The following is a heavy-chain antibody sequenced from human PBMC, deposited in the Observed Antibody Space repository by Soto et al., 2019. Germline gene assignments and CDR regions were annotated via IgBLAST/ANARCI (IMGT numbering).Heavy chain of an antibody. Sequence: EVQLVESGGGLVQPGGSLRLSCAASGFTFSSYSMNWVRQAPWKGLEWVSYISSSSSSIYYADSVKGRFTISRDNAKNSLYLQMTSLRAEDTAVYYCARSLPSTGTSDWGQGTLVTVAS. J-gene: IGHJ4*02. V-gene: IGHV3-48*01. CDR3: ARSLPSTGTSD. CDR1: GFTFSSYS. D-gene: IGHD1-1*01. CDR2: ISSSSSSI.